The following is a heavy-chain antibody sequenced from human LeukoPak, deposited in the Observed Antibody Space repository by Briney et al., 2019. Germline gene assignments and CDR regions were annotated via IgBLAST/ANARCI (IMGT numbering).Heavy chain of an antibody. CDR1: GFTFSSYP. Sequence: GGSLRLSCAASGFTFSSYPMSWVRQSPGKGLEWVSAISAGGENTYYADSVKGRFTISRDNSKNTLYLQMNSLRAEDTAVYYCARAGINYYDSSGYYPAVDDYWGQGTLVTVSS. CDR3: ARAGINYYDSSGYYPAVDDY. CDR2: ISAGGENT. V-gene: IGHV3-23*01. D-gene: IGHD3-22*01. J-gene: IGHJ4*02.